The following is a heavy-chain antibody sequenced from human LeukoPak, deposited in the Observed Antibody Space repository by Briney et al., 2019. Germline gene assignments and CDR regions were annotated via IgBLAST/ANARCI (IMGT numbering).Heavy chain of an antibody. Sequence: EASVKVSCKASGYTFTSYFMHWVRQAPGQGLEWMGIINPSGGTTIYAQKFQGRVTMTRDMSTSTVYMELSSLRSDDTAVYYCARDGAVMTTVTPLDYWGQGTLVTVSS. CDR3: ARDGAVMTTVTPLDY. J-gene: IGHJ4*02. CDR1: GYTFTSYF. D-gene: IGHD4-11*01. CDR2: INPSGGTT. V-gene: IGHV1-46*01.